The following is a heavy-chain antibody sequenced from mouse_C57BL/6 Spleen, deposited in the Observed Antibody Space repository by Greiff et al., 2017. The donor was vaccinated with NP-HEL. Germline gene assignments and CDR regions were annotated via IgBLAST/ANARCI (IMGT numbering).Heavy chain of an antibody. CDR1: GYSFTSYY. D-gene: IGHD1-1*01. CDR3: ARYGVYYGSSSYAMDY. J-gene: IGHJ4*01. V-gene: IGHV1-66*01. Sequence: VQVVESGPELVKPGASVKISCKASGYSFTSYYIHWVKQRPGQGLEWIGWIYPGSGNTKYNEKFKGKATLTADTSSSTAYMQLSSLTSEDSAVYYCARYGVYYGSSSYAMDYWGQGTSVTVSS. CDR2: IYPGSGNT.